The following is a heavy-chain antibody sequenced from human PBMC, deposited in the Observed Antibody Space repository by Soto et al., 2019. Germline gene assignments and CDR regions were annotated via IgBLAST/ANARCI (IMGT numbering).Heavy chain of an antibody. V-gene: IGHV1-8*02. CDR2: MNPTSGST. D-gene: IGHD1-1*01. CDR3: SRRNERASDF. J-gene: IGHJ4*02. Sequence: QVQLVQSGAEVKKPGASVKVSCKASGYTFTSYYMHWVRQATGQGLEWMGWMNPTSGSTGYAQKFQGRVTMTRDTSLSTAYMELNSLRSEDTAVYYCSRRNERASDFWGQGTMVTVSS. CDR1: GYTFTSYY.